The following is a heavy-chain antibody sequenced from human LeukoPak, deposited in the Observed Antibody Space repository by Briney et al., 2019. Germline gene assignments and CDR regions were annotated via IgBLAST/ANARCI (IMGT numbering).Heavy chain of an antibody. J-gene: IGHJ4*02. CDR2: ISSSSSTI. D-gene: IGHD2-8*02. Sequence: PGGSLRLSCAASGFTFSSYEMNWVRQAPGKGLEWVSYISSSSSTIYYADSVKGRFTISRDNAKNSLYLQMNSLRAEDTAVYYCARPRRLVVYNREMGFDYWGQGTLVTVSS. V-gene: IGHV3-48*01. CDR3: ARPRRLVVYNREMGFDY. CDR1: GFTFSSYE.